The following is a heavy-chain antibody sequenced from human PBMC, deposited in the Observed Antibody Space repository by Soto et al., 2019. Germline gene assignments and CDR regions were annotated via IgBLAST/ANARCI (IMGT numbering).Heavy chain of an antibody. Sequence: SETLSLTCTVSGGSISSYYWSWIRQPPGKGLEWIGYIYYSGSTNYNPSLKSRVTISVDTSKNQFSLKLSSVTAADTAVYYCASTVAGKKFFYWGQGTLVTVSS. CDR1: GGSISSYY. D-gene: IGHD6-19*01. V-gene: IGHV4-59*12. CDR2: IYYSGST. J-gene: IGHJ4*02. CDR3: ASTVAGKKFFY.